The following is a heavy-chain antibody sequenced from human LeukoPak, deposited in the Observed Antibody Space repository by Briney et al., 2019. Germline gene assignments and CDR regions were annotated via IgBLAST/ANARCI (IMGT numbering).Heavy chain of an antibody. D-gene: IGHD3-3*02. CDR3: ARHLGTSSLTRYYYYMDV. J-gene: IGHJ6*03. CDR1: GYSISSGYY. Sequence: SETLSLTCAVSGYSISSGYYGGWIRQPPGKGLEWIGSIYHSGSTYYNPSLKSRVTISVDTSKNQFSLKLSSVTAADTAVYYCARHLGTSSLTRYYYYMDVWGKGTTVTVSS. V-gene: IGHV4-38-2*01. CDR2: IYHSGST.